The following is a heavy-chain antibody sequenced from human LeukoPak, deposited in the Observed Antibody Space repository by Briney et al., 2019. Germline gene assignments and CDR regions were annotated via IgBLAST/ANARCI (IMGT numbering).Heavy chain of an antibody. J-gene: IGHJ3*01. CDR2: INPGGGNT. CDR3: ARIRDGYNDAYDV. Sequence: GASVKVSCKASGYTFTNYYMHWVRQAPGQGLEGMGLINPGGGNTNYAQNVQGRVTMTRDTSTSTVYMELSSLRSEDTAIYYCARIRDGYNDAYDVWGQGTVVTVPS. V-gene: IGHV1-46*01. D-gene: IGHD5-24*01. CDR1: GYTFTNYY.